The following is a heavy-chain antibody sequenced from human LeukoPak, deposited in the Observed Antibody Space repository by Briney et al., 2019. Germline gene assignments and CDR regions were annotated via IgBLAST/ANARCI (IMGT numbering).Heavy chain of an antibody. V-gene: IGHV4-61*02. CDR3: ARQSERPY. CDR2: IYSSGTT. J-gene: IGHJ4*02. CDR1: GGSISSGGYS. Sequence: PSETLSLTCAVSGGSISSGGYSWSWIPQPAGKGLEWIGRIYSSGTTQYNPSLKSRVTISVDTSKNQFSLKLSSVTAADTAVYYCARQSERPYWGQGTLVTVSS.